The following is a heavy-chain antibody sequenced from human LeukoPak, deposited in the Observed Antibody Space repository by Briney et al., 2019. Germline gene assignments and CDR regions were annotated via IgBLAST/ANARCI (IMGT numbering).Heavy chain of an antibody. CDR2: ISVYKENT. V-gene: IGHV1-18*04. D-gene: IGHD3-10*01. CDR1: GYTFTSYY. CDR3: ARDRRPGSAPGHYYYMGV. Sequence: GASVKVSCKASGYTFTSYYMHWVRQAPGQGLEWMGWISVYKENTDYAQKFQGRVTMTTDTSTSTMYMELRSLRSDDTAVYYCARDRRPGSAPGHYYYMGVWGRGTTVTVSS. J-gene: IGHJ6*03.